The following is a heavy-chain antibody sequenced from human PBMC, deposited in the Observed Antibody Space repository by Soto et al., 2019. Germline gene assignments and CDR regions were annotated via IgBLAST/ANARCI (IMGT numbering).Heavy chain of an antibody. J-gene: IGHJ6*02. CDR1: GFTFDDYA. D-gene: IGHD5-12*01. CDR3: ARDQDLGGYDLRPMYGLDV. Sequence: GGSLRLSCATSGFTFDDYAMHWVRQIPGKGLEWVSGINWNSETVGYADSVKGRFTISRDSAKNSLYLQMTTLRPEDTALYFCARDQDLGGYDLRPMYGLDVWGQGTTVTVS. V-gene: IGHV3-9*01. CDR2: INWNSETV.